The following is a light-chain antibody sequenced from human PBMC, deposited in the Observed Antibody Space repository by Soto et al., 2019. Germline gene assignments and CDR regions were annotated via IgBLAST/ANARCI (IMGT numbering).Light chain of an antibody. V-gene: IGKV1D-13*01. CDR3: QQYNNYWT. Sequence: AIQLTQSPSSLSASVGDRVTITCRASQGISSYLAWYQQKPGKAPKLLIYDASSLESGVPSRFSGSGSATEFTLTISSLQPDDFATYYCQQYNNYWTFGQGTKGDIK. CDR2: DAS. J-gene: IGKJ1*01. CDR1: QGISSY.